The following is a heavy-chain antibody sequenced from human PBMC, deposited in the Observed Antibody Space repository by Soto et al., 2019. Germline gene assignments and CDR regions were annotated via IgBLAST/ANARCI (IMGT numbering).Heavy chain of an antibody. D-gene: IGHD3-9*01. CDR2: IYPGDSDT. J-gene: IGHJ4*02. CDR3: ARQPDYNILTGYFYYFDY. CDR1: GYSFTSYW. Sequence: EVQLVQSGAEVKKPGESLKISCKSSGYSFTSYWIGWVRQMPGKGLEWMGIIYPGDSDTRYSPSFQGLVTISVDKSISTAYLQWSSLKASDTAMYYCARQPDYNILTGYFYYFDYWGQGTLVTVSS. V-gene: IGHV5-51*01.